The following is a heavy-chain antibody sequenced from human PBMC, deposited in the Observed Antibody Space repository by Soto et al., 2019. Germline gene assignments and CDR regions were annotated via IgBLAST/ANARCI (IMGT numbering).Heavy chain of an antibody. J-gene: IGHJ4*02. CDR3: AHRRGGHNWYDGDFDY. D-gene: IGHD1-1*01. V-gene: IGHV2-5*02. Sequence: QITLKESGPALVNPTQTLTLTCTFSGFSLATTGVGVGWIRQPPGKALECLALIYWDDDKRYNPSLRSRLTITMDISKNLVVLSMTNMDPVDTATYYCAHRRGGHNWYDGDFDYWGQGTLITVSS. CDR2: IYWDDDK. CDR1: GFSLATTGVG.